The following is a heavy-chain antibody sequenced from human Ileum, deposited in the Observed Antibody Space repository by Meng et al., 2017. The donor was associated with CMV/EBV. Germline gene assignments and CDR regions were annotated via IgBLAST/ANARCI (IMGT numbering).Heavy chain of an antibody. J-gene: IGHJ5*02. V-gene: IGHV1-8*02. CDR3: ARGGFYGRRDCSRTSCYTWFDP. D-gene: IGHD2-2*02. CDR1: GHTFTSYD. CDR2: MNPNSGNT. Sequence: ASVKISCKASGHTFTSYDINWVRQATGQGLEWMVWMNPNSGNTGYAQEFQGRVTMTRNTSISTAYMELSSLRSEATAVYYCARGGFYGRRDCSRTSCYTWFDPWGQGTLVTVSS.